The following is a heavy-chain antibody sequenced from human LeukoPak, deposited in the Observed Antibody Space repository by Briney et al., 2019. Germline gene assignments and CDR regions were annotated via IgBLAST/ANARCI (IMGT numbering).Heavy chain of an antibody. CDR1: GYTFTGYY. Sequence: ASVKVSCKASGYTFTGYYMHWVRQAPGQGLEWMGWINPNSGGTNYAQKFLGRVTMTRDTSISTAYMELSRLRSDDTAVYYCARALRYFDWLSYGMDVWGQGTTVTVSS. J-gene: IGHJ6*02. CDR2: INPNSGGT. CDR3: ARALRYFDWLSYGMDV. D-gene: IGHD3-9*01. V-gene: IGHV1-2*02.